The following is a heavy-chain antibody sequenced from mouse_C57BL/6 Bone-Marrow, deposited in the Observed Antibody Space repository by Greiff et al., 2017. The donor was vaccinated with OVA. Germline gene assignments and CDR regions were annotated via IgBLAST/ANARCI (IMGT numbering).Heavy chain of an antibody. CDR3: AGGPWFAY. J-gene: IGHJ3*01. CDR1: GYTFTNST. CDR2: INPSSGYT. Sequence: VQLQQSGAELARPGASVKMSCKASGYTFTNSTMHWVKQRPGQGLEWIGYINPSSGYTKYNQKFKDKATLTADKSSSTAYMQLSSLTSEDSAVYYCAGGPWFAYWGQGTLVTVSA. V-gene: IGHV1-4*01.